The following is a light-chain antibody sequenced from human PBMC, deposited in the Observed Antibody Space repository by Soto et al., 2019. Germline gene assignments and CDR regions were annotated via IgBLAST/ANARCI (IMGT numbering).Light chain of an antibody. Sequence: DIQMTQSPSSVSASVGDRVTITCRASQDISSWLAWYQQKPGKAPELLMYVASTLQGGVPSRFSGSGSGTDFTLTISNLQPEDSAIYYCQQANSFPITFGQGTRVEIK. J-gene: IGKJ5*01. V-gene: IGKV1D-12*01. CDR1: QDISSW. CDR2: VAS. CDR3: QQANSFPIT.